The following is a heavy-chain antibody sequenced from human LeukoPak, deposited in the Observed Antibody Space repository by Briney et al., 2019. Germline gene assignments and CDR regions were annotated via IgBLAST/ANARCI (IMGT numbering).Heavy chain of an antibody. CDR3: AKWSGDFPSYYLYY. Sequence: GGSLRLSCAASGFTFSSYGLHWVRQAPGKGLEWVALICSDGNSKNYADSVKGRFTISRDASKKTVFLQMNSLRADDTAVYFCAKWSGDFPSYYLYYWGQGTLVTVSS. J-gene: IGHJ4*02. V-gene: IGHV3-33*06. CDR1: GFTFSSYG. D-gene: IGHD4-17*01. CDR2: ICSDGNSK.